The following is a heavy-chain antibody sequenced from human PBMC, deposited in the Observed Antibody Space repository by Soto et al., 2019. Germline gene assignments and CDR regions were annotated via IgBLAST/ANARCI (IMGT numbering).Heavy chain of an antibody. V-gene: IGHV4-34*01. CDR2: INHSGST. CDR3: ARVRSGYYLY. D-gene: IGHD3-22*01. J-gene: IGHJ4*02. Sequence: QVQLQQWGAGLLKPSETLSLTCAVYGGSFSGYYWSWIRQPPGKGLEWIGEINHSGSTNYHPSLKSRLTISVDTSKNQFSLKLSSVTAADTALYFCARVRSGYYLYWGQGTLVTVSS. CDR1: GGSFSGYY.